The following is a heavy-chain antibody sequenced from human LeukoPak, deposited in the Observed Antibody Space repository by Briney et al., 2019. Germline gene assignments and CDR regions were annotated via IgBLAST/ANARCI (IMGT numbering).Heavy chain of an antibody. CDR3: ARARSGAVAFYYYYGMDV. V-gene: IGHV1-8*02. CDR2: MNPNSGNT. J-gene: IGHJ6*02. CDR1: GYTFTGYY. Sequence: ASVKVSCKASGYTFTGYYMHWVRQATGQGLEWMGWMNPNSGNTGYAQKFQGRVTMTRNTSISTAYMELSSLRSEDTAVYYCARARSGAVAFYYYYGMDVWGQGTTVTVSS. D-gene: IGHD6-19*01.